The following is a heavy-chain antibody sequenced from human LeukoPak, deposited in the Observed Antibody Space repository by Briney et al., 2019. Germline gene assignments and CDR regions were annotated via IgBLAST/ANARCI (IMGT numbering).Heavy chain of an antibody. CDR1: GASISNFY. CDR2: IYYSGST. V-gene: IGHV4-59*12. J-gene: IGHJ3*02. Sequence: PSETKSLTCIISGASISNFYWSWIRQPPGKGLEYIGYIYYSGSTNYNPSLKSRVTISVDTSKNQFSLKLSSVTAADTAVYYCARDGSDYYDSSGYTAAFDIWGQGTMVTVSS. D-gene: IGHD3-22*01. CDR3: ARDGSDYYDSSGYTAAFDI.